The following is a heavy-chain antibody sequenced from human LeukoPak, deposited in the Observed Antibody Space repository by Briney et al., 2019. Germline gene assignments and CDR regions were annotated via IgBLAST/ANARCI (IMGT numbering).Heavy chain of an antibody. Sequence: SETLSLTCTVSGVSISSNYWNWIRQPPGKGLEWIGYIYTRGSTNYNLSLKSRVTISVDTSKNQFSLKLSSVTAADTAVYYCASGPGDLQHWGRGTLVTVSS. CDR2: IYTRGST. CDR3: ASGPGDLQH. V-gene: IGHV4-4*09. J-gene: IGHJ1*01. CDR1: GVSISSNY. D-gene: IGHD1-14*01.